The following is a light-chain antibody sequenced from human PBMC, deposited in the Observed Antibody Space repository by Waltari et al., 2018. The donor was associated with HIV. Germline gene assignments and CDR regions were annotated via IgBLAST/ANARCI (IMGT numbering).Light chain of an antibody. CDR3: GTWDSSLSAGV. J-gene: IGLJ2*01. CDR2: EKC. V-gene: IGLV1-51*02. Sequence: QSVLTQPPSVSAAPGQKVNISCSGRSSNIGNNYVSWYQHLPGTAPKLLISEKCQRPSGIPHRFSGSKSGTSATLGITGLQPGDEADYYCGTWDSSLSAGVFGGGTKLTVL. CDR1: SSNIGNNY.